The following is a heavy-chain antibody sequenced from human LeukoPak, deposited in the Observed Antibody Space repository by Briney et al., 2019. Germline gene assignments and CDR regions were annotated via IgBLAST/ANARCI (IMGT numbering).Heavy chain of an antibody. J-gene: IGHJ3*02. Sequence: GASVKVSCKVSGYTLTELSMHWVRQAPGKGLEWMGGFDPEDGETIYAQKFQGRVAMTEDTSTDTAYMELSSLRSEDTAVYYCATGYGLPVGATTVSAFDIWGQGTMVTVSS. CDR2: FDPEDGET. CDR3: ATGYGLPVGATTVSAFDI. D-gene: IGHD1-26*01. CDR1: GYTLTELS. V-gene: IGHV1-24*01.